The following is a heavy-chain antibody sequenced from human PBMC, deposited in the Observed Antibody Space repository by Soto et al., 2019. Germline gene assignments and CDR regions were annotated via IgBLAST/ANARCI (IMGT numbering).Heavy chain of an antibody. CDR1: GFSLSTSGVG. D-gene: IGHD1-1*01. Sequence: QITLKESGPTLVKPTQTLTLTCTFSGFSLSTSGVGVGWIRQPPGKALEWLALIYWDDDKRYSPSLTSRLTIAKDPSKNQVVLTMTNMDPVDTATYYCAHTPPGDAFDIWGQGTMVTVSS. CDR2: IYWDDDK. CDR3: AHTPPGDAFDI. J-gene: IGHJ3*02. V-gene: IGHV2-5*02.